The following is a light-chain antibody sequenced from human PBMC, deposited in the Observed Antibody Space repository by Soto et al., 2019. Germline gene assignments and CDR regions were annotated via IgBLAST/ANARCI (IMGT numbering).Light chain of an antibody. V-gene: IGKV3-11*01. J-gene: IGKJ1*01. CDR2: HTS. CDR3: HQRQSWPRT. Sequence: TQSPATLSSSPGERATLSCRASQTVNSRLAWYQHKPGQAPRLLIYHTSNRATGIPARFSGSGSGTDFTLTISSLEPEDFAVYYCHQRQSWPRTFGQGTKVDI. CDR1: QTVNSR.